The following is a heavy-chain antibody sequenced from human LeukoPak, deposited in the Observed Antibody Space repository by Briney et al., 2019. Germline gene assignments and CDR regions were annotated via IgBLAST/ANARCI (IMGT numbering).Heavy chain of an antibody. D-gene: IGHD6-19*01. CDR1: GFTFGDYA. CDR2: ISSSGSTI. CDR3: ARVDIAVAVPLDY. Sequence: GGSLRLSCTASGFTFGDYAMSWVRQAPGKGLEWVSYISSSGSTIYYADSVKGRFTISRDNAKNSLYLQMNGLRAEDTAVYYCARVDIAVAVPLDYWGQGTLVTVSS. J-gene: IGHJ4*02. V-gene: IGHV3-11*01.